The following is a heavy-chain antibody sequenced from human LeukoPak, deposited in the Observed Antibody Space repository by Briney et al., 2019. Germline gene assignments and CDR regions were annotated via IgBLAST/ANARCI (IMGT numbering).Heavy chain of an antibody. D-gene: IGHD2-21*01. CDR1: GFTFSSYA. Sequence: GGSLRLSCAASGFTFSSYAMSWVRQAPGKGLEWVSYISSSSSTIYYADSVKGRFTISRDNAKNSVYLQMSSLIDDDTAVYYCARVGLFDYWGQGALVTVSS. J-gene: IGHJ4*02. CDR3: ARVGLFDY. V-gene: IGHV3-48*02. CDR2: ISSSSSTI.